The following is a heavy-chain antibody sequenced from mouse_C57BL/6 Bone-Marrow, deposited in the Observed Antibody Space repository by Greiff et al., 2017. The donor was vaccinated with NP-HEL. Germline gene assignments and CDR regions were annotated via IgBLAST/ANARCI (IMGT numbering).Heavy chain of an antibody. CDR3: TRDSVIYYLGFDY. CDR2: ISSGGDYI. D-gene: IGHD1-1*01. J-gene: IGHJ2*01. V-gene: IGHV5-9-1*02. Sequence: EVKVVESGEGLVKPGGSLKLSCAASGFTFSSYAMSWVRQTPEKRLEWVAYISSGGDYIYYADTVKGRFTISRDNARNTLYLQMSSLKSEDTAMYYCTRDSVIYYLGFDYWGQGTTLTVSS. CDR1: GFTFSSYA.